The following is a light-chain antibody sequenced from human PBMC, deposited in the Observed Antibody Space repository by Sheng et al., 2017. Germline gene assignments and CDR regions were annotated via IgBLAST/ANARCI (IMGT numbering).Light chain of an antibody. Sequence: EIVMTQSPATLSVSPGERATLSCRASQSVSNNLGWYQQKPGQAPRLLIYGASFRATGIPARFSGSGSGTEFTLTISSLQSEDIAVYYCQQYNNWPPRTFGQGTKVEI. V-gene: IGKV3-15*01. CDR2: GAS. CDR1: QSVSNN. J-gene: IGKJ1*01. CDR3: QQYNNWPPRT.